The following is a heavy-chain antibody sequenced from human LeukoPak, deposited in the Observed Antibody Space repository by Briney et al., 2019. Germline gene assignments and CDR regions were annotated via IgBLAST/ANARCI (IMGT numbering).Heavy chain of an antibody. D-gene: IGHD4/OR15-4a*01. CDR3: ARDLGRVANDYYFDY. J-gene: IGHJ4*02. CDR1: GSSISSYY. Sequence: SETLSLTCTISGSSISSYYWSWIRQPPGKELEWIGYIDNGGSPKYNPSLKSRVTISVVTSKNQFSLKLSSVTAADTVVYYCARDLGRVANDYYFDYWGQGTLVTVSS. CDR2: IDNGGSP. V-gene: IGHV4-59*01.